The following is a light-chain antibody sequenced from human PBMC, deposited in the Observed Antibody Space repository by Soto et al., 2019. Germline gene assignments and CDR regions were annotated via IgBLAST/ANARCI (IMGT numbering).Light chain of an antibody. CDR3: SSYTSSSTLE. CDR1: SSDVGGYNY. J-gene: IGLJ2*01. Sequence: QSVLTQPASVSGSPGQSITISCTGTSSDVGGYNYVSWYQQHPGKAPKLMIYDVSNRPSGVSNRFSGSKSGNTASLTISGLQAEDEADYYCSSYTSSSTLEFGRGTKLTVL. CDR2: DVS. V-gene: IGLV2-14*01.